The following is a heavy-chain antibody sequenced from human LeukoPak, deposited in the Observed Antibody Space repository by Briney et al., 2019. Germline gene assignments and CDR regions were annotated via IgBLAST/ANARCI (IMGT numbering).Heavy chain of an antibody. V-gene: IGHV4-59*01. CDR1: GVSISSYY. D-gene: IGHD3-22*01. Sequence: SETLSLTCTVSGVSISSYYWSWIRQPPGKGQEWIGYIYYSGSTNYNPSLKSRVTISVDTSKNQFSLKLSSVTAADTAVYYCARVSYDSSGYYPDYWGQGTLVTVSS. J-gene: IGHJ4*02. CDR2: IYYSGST. CDR3: ARVSYDSSGYYPDY.